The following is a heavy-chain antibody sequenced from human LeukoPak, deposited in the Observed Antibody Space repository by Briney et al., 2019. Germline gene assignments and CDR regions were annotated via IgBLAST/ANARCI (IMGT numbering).Heavy chain of an antibody. CDR2: ISSSGSTI. V-gene: IGHV3-48*03. CDR1: GFTFSSYE. CDR3: ARAVSYGYYFDY. Sequence: GGSLRLSCAASGFTFSSYEMNWVRQAPGKGLEWVSYISSSGSTIYYADSVKGRFTISRDNAKNSLYLQMNSLRAEDTAVYYCARAVSYGYYFDYWGQGTPVTVSS. D-gene: IGHD5-18*01. J-gene: IGHJ4*02.